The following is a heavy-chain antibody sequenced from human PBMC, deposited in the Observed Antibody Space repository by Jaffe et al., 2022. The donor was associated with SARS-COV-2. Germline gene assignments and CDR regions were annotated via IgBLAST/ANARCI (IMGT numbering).Heavy chain of an antibody. CDR1: GFTFNNYA. Sequence: EVHLLESGGGLVQPGGSLRLSCAASGFTFNNYAMTWVRQAPGKGLEWVSAINIGGDKTHYADSVKGRFTISRDDSENTLYLQMKSLRAEDTAVYYCAKDWACDHWGQGTLVTVSS. CDR2: INIGGDKT. D-gene: IGHD2-21*01. J-gene: IGHJ4*02. CDR3: AKDWACDH. V-gene: IGHV3-23*01.